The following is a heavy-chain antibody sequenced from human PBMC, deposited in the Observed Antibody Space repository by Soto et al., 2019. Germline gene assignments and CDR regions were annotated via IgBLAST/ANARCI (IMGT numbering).Heavy chain of an antibody. CDR1: GGSISSGDYY. CDR2: IYYSGST. Sequence: SETLSLTCTVSGGSISSGDYYWSWIRQPPGKGLEWIGYIYYSGSTYYNPSRKSRVTISVDTSKNQFSLKLSSVTAADTAVYYCARASLPIMITFGGAAPPRWFDPWGQGTLVTVSS. J-gene: IGHJ5*02. V-gene: IGHV4-30-4*01. CDR3: ARASLPIMITFGGAAPPRWFDP. D-gene: IGHD3-16*01.